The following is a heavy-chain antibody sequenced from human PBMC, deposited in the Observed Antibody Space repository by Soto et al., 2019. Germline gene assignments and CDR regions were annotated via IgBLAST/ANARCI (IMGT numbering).Heavy chain of an antibody. CDR3: ARNMDYYYGRGSGNGHGV. D-gene: IGHD3-10*02. CDR2: INPKFGDT. J-gene: IGHJ6*02. V-gene: IGHV1-2*02. Sequence: QVQLVQSGAEVKEPGDSVRVSCEGSGYTFTAYHIHWVRQAPGHGLEWMGWINPKFGDTTYAQDFQGRVSMTRDMSISTVYMELSRQTSDDTAIYYCARNMDYYYGRGSGNGHGVWGQGTTVTVFS. CDR1: GYTFTAYH.